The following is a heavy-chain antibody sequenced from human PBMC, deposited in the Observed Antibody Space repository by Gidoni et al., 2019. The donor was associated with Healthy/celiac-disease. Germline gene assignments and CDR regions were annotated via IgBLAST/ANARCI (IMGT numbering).Heavy chain of an antibody. V-gene: IGHV1-18*04. D-gene: IGHD3-22*01. J-gene: IGHJ3*02. CDR2: ISAYNGNT. Sequence: QVQLVQSGAEVKKPGASVKVSCKASGYTFTSYGVSWVRQAPGQGLEWMGWISAYNGNTNYAQKFQGRVTMTTDTSTSTAYMELRSLRSDDTAVYHCARVVTYDYDTSGYTASGEALDIWGQGTXVXVSS. CDR3: ARVVTYDYDTSGYTASGEALDI. CDR1: GYTFTSYG.